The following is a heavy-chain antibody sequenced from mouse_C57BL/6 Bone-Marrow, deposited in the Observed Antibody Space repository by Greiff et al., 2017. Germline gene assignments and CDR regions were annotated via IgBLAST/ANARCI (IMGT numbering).Heavy chain of an antibody. V-gene: IGHV1-26*01. CDR3: ARENVVAPGRFAY. J-gene: IGHJ3*01. D-gene: IGHD1-1*01. Sequence: EVQLQQSGPELVKPGASVKISCKASGYTFTDYYMNWVKQSHGKSLEWIGDINPNNGGTSYNQKFKGKATLTVDKSSSTAYMELRSLTSEDSAVYYCARENVVAPGRFAYWGQGTLVTVSA. CDR2: INPNNGGT. CDR1: GYTFTDYY.